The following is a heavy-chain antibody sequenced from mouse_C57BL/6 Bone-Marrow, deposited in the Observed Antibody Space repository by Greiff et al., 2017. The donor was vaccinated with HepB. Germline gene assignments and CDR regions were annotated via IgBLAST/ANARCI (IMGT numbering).Heavy chain of an antibody. CDR2: IDPSDSYT. CDR3: ARGSFITTVVATDWYFVV. Sequence: QVQLQQPGAELVMPGASVKLSCKASGYTFTSYWMHWVKQRPGQGLEWIGEIDPSDSYTNYNQKFKGKSTLTVDKSSSTAYMQLSSLTSEDSAVYYFARGSFITTVVATDWYFVVWGTGTTVTVSS. D-gene: IGHD1-1*01. J-gene: IGHJ1*03. CDR1: GYTFTSYW. V-gene: IGHV1-69*01.